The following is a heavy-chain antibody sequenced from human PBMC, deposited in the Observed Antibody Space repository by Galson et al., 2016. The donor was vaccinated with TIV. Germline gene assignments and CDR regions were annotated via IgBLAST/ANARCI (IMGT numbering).Heavy chain of an antibody. Sequence: ETLSLTCTVSGSSTSSITYYWGWIRQPPGKGLEWIGNIYYTGKTYYNPSLKSRVTISVDTSKNQFSLKLNSVTAADTAVYFCASGNPNAHGGNFDAFDIWGQGTVVTVSS. V-gene: IGHV4-39*07. CDR2: IYYTGKT. D-gene: IGHD4-23*01. J-gene: IGHJ3*02. CDR3: ASGNPNAHGGNFDAFDI. CDR1: GSSTSSITYY.